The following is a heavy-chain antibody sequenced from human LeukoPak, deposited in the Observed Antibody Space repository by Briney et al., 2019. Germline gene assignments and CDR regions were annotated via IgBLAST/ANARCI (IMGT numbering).Heavy chain of an antibody. V-gene: IGHV3-48*04. CDR2: ISSSSSTT. CDR1: GFTFSSNS. J-gene: IGHJ4*02. Sequence: GGSLRLSCAASGFTFSSNSMNWVRQAPGKGLEWVSYISSSSSTTYYADSVKGRFTISRDNAKNSLYLQMNSLRAEDTAVYYCARSRAGYYFDYWGQGTLVTVSS. CDR3: ARSRAGYYFDY. D-gene: IGHD1-14*01.